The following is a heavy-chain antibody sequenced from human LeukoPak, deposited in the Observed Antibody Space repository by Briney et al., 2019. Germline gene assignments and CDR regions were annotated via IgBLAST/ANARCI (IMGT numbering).Heavy chain of an antibody. CDR2: IYYSGST. CDR3: ARDGVSYGDYGFDY. V-gene: IGHV4-59*01. CDR1: GGSISTYY. Sequence: PSETLSLTCTVSGGSISTYYWSSIRQPPGKGLEWIGYIYYSGSTNYNPSLKSRVTISVDTSKNQFSLKLSSVTAADTAVYYCARDGVSYGDYGFDYWGLGTLVTVSS. J-gene: IGHJ4*02. D-gene: IGHD4-17*01.